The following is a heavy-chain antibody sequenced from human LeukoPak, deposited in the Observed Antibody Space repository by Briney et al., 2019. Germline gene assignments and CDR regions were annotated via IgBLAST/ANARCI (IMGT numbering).Heavy chain of an antibody. J-gene: IGHJ4*02. Sequence: PSETLSLTCAVYGGSFSGYYWSWIRQPPGKGLEWIGEINHSGSTNYNPSLKSRVTISVDTSKNQFSLKLSSVTAADTAVYYCARGWRLPFWSGYKGLGYWGQGTLVTVSS. V-gene: IGHV4-34*01. CDR3: ARGWRLPFWSGYKGLGY. D-gene: IGHD3-3*01. CDR2: INHSGST. CDR1: GGSFSGYY.